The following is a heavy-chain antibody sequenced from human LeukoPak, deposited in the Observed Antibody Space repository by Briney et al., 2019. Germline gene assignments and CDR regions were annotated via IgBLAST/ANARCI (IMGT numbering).Heavy chain of an antibody. CDR3: ARDFDSSGWYIDY. Sequence: ASVKVSCKASGGTFSSYAITWVRQAPGQGLEWMGRIIPILGIANYAQKFQGRVTITADKSTSTAYMELSSLRSEDTAVYYCARDFDSSGWYIDYWGQGTLVTVSS. CDR2: IIPILGIA. D-gene: IGHD6-19*01. V-gene: IGHV1-69*04. J-gene: IGHJ4*02. CDR1: GGTFSSYA.